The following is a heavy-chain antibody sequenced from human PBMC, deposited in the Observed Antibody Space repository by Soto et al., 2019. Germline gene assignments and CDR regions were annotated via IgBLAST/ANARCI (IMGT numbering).Heavy chain of an antibody. CDR2: ISGSGGST. D-gene: IGHD3-22*01. J-gene: IGHJ6*02. Sequence: EVQLLESGGGLVQPGGSLRLSCAVSGLTFSSYAMSWVRQGPGKGLEWVSTISGSGGSTYYADSVKGRFTISRDNSKNTLYLQMNSLRAEDTAVYYCARGHSSEEYYYYYYGMDVWGQGTTVTVSS. V-gene: IGHV3-23*01. CDR3: ARGHSSEEYYYYYYGMDV. CDR1: GLTFSSYA.